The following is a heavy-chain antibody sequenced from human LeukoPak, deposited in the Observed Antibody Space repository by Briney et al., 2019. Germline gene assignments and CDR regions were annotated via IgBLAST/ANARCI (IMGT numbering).Heavy chain of an antibody. D-gene: IGHD3-22*01. CDR3: TTKREETYYYDSSGYYY. V-gene: IGHV3-15*01. CDR2: IKSKTDGGTT. J-gene: IGHJ4*02. CDR1: GFTFSNAW. Sequence: GGSLRLSCAASGFTFSNAWMSWVRQAPGKGLEWVGRIKSKTDGGTTEYAAPVKGRFTISRDDSKNTLYLQMNSLKTEDTAVYYCTTKREETYYYDSSGYYYWGQGTLVTVSS.